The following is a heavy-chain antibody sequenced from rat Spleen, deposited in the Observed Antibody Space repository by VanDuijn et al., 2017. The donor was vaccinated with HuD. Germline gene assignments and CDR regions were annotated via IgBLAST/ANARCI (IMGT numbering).Heavy chain of an antibody. Sequence: QVQLKESGPGLVQPSQTLSLTCTVSGFSLSSYGVIWVRQPPGKGLEWMGVIWGNGNTNYNSALKSRLSISRDTSKNQVFLKMNSLQTDDTVIYFCARSYGGYTSNWFPYWGQGTLVTVSS. D-gene: IGHD1-11*01. J-gene: IGHJ3*01. CDR2: IWGNGNT. V-gene: IGHV2-13*01. CDR3: ARSYGGYTSNWFPY. CDR1: GFSLSSYG.